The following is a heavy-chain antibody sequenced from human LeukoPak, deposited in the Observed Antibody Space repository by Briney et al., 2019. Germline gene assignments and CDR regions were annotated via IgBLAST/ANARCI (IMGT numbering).Heavy chain of an antibody. V-gene: IGHV3-23*01. J-gene: IGHJ4*02. CDR3: AKLWFGESAHFDY. CDR2: ISGSGGST. CDR1: GFTFSSYA. D-gene: IGHD3-10*01. Sequence: GGSLRLSCAASGFTFSSYAMSWVRQAPGKGLEWVSAISGSGGSTYYADSVRGRFTMSRDNSKNTLHLQMNSLRAADRAVYYCAKLWFGESAHFDYWGQGTLVTVSA.